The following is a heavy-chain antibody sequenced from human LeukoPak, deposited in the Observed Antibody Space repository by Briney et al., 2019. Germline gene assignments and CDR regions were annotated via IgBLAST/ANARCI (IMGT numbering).Heavy chain of an antibody. D-gene: IGHD2-15*01. Sequence: ASVKVSCKASGYTFTGYYMHWVRQAPGQGLEWMGWINPNSGGTNYAQKFQGRVTMTRDTSISTDYMELSRLRSDDTAVYYCARGPFWDIVVVVAADFDYWGQGTLVTVSS. V-gene: IGHV1-2*02. CDR1: GYTFTGYY. CDR2: INPNSGGT. CDR3: ARGPFWDIVVVVAADFDY. J-gene: IGHJ4*02.